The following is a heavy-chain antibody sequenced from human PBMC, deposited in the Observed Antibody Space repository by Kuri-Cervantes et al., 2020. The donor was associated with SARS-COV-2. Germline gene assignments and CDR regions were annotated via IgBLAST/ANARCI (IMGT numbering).Heavy chain of an antibody. CDR1: YGTLTGYQ. J-gene: IGHJ6*03. Sequence: SQTLSLTCALYYGTLTGYQWSWIRQPPGKGLEWIGGINHRGDTYYNPSLEGRVTISRDTSENKFSLRLSSVTAADTAVYYCARGINGYFFFYYLDVWGKGNTV. CDR3: ARGINGYFFFYYLDV. D-gene: IGHD3-22*01. CDR2: INHRGDT. V-gene: IGHV4-34*01.